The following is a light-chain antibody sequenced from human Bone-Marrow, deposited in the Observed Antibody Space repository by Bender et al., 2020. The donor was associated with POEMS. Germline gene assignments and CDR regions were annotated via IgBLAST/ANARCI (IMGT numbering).Light chain of an antibody. CDR3: SSYAGSNNLV. CDR2: NVD. J-gene: IGLJ2*01. V-gene: IGLV2-14*03. Sequence: QSALTQPASVSGSPGQSITISCTGTRSDIGTYNYVSWYQQYPGKAPKIMLYNVDNRPSGVSNRFSGSKSGITASLTISGLQAEDEADYYCSSYAGSNNLVFGGGTKLTVL. CDR1: RSDIGTYNY.